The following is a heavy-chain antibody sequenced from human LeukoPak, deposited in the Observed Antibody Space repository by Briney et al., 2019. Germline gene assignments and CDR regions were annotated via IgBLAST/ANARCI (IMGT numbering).Heavy chain of an antibody. CDR1: GGSISSGGYS. D-gene: IGHD6-13*01. CDR2: IYYSGST. CDR3: ARDSGPRGYSSSWYGMDV. V-gene: IGHV4-61*08. J-gene: IGHJ6*04. Sequence: SETLSLTCAVSGGSISSGGYSWSWIRQPPGKGLEWIGYIYYSGSTNYNPSLKSRVTISVDTSKNQFSLKLSSVTAADTAVYYCARDSGPRGYSSSWYGMDVWGKGTTVTVSS.